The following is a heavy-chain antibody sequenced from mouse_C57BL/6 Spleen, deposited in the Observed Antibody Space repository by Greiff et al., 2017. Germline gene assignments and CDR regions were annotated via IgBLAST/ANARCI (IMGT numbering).Heavy chain of an antibody. CDR1: GYTFTSYG. J-gene: IGHJ2*01. D-gene: IGHD2-5*01. V-gene: IGHV1-81*01. Sequence: VQGVESGAELARPGASVRLSCKASGYTFTSYGISWVKQRTGQGLEWIGEIYPRSGNTYYNEKFKGKATLTADKSSSTAYMELRSLTSEDSAVYFCARTEDSNYVWYYFDYWGQGTTLTVSS. CDR2: IYPRSGNT. CDR3: ARTEDSNYVWYYFDY.